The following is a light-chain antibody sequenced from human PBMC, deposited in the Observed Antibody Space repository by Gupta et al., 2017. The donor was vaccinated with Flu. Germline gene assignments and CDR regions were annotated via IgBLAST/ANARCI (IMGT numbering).Light chain of an antibody. V-gene: IGLV2-14*01. CDR3: KSSKRNPNRVV. CDR2: EDS. CDR1: SSDVGSYNN. Sequence: QSALTQPASVSGSPGQSITISCTGTSSDVGSYNNVSWYLQHPGKAPKILIYEDSNRPSGVSKRFSGSKSGTTDSLTIYGLQAEDEAEYDCKSSKRNPNRVVFGRGTKLTVL. J-gene: IGLJ2*01.